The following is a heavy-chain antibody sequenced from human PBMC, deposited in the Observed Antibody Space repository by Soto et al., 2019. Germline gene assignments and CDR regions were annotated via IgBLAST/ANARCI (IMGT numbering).Heavy chain of an antibody. J-gene: IGHJ6*02. Sequence: SETLSLTCTVSGGSISSYYWSWIRQPPGKGLEWIGYIYYSGSTNYNPSLKSRVTISVDTSKNQFSLKLSSVTAADTAVYYCARVHVSSSSSYYYGMDVWGQGTTVTVSS. CDR1: GGSISSYY. D-gene: IGHD6-6*01. CDR2: IYYSGST. V-gene: IGHV4-59*01. CDR3: ARVHVSSSSSYYYGMDV.